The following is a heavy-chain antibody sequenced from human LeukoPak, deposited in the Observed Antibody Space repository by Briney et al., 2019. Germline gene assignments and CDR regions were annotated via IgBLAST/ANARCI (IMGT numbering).Heavy chain of an antibody. V-gene: IGHV4-31*03. D-gene: IGHD2-21*02. CDR3: ARIVVVTATSVYFDY. CDR1: GGSISSGGYY. CDR2: IYYSGST. J-gene: IGHJ4*02. Sequence: SETLSLTCTVSGGSISSGGYYWSWIRQHPGKGLEWIGYIYYSGSTYYNPSLKSRVTISVDTSKNQFSLKLSSVTAVDTAVYYCARIVVVTATSVYFDYWGQGTLVTVSS.